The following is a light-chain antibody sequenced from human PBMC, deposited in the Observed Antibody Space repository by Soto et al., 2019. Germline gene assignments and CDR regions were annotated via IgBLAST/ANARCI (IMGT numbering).Light chain of an antibody. CDR3: QLYGSSPFT. V-gene: IGKV3-20*01. CDR2: GAS. J-gene: IGKJ3*01. CDR1: QTVSSNN. Sequence: DIVLTQSPGTLSLSPGERATLSCRASQTVSSNNLAWYQQKRGQAPRLLIYGASSRAAAIPDRFRGSGSGTDFTLIISSLAPEDFAVYYCQLYGSSPFTFGPGTAVDIK.